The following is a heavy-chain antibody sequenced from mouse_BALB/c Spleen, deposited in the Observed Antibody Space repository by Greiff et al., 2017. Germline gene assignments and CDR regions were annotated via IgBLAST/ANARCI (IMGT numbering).Heavy chain of an antibody. Sequence: EVQLQQSGTVLARPGASVKMSCKASGYSFTSYWMHWVNQRPGQGLEWIGAIYPGNSDTSYNQKFKGKAKLTAVTSASTAYMELSSLTNEDSAVYYCTRDFITTVVALYYFDYWGQGTTLTVSS. CDR3: TRDFITTVVALYYFDY. J-gene: IGHJ2*01. CDR2: IYPGNSDT. D-gene: IGHD1-1*01. V-gene: IGHV1-5*01. CDR1: GYSFTSYW.